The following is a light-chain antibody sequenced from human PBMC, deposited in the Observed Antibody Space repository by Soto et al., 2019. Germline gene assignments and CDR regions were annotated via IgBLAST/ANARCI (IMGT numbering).Light chain of an antibody. V-gene: IGKV3-20*01. J-gene: IGKJ1*01. CDR3: QQYDNSPRWT. Sequence: EIVLTQSPGTLSLSPGERATLSCRASQSVSFSYLAWYQQKPGQAPRLLIYGASTRATGIPDRFSGSGSGTDFTLTISRLEPEDSAGYYCQQYDNSPRWTFGQGTKVEIK. CDR2: GAS. CDR1: QSVSFSY.